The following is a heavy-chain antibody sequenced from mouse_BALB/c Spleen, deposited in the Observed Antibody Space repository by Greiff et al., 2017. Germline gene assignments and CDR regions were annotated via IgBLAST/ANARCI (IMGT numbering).Heavy chain of an antibody. J-gene: IGHJ3*01. D-gene: IGHD1-2*01. CDR2: INPNNGGT. Sequence: LVESGASVKIPCKASGYTFTDYNMDWVKQSHGKSLEWIGDINPNNGGTIYNQKFKGKATLTVDKSSSTAYMELRSLTSEDTAVYYCARSRITTAPFAYWGQGTLVTVSA. CDR1: GYTFTDYN. CDR3: ARSRITTAPFAY. V-gene: IGHV1-18*01.